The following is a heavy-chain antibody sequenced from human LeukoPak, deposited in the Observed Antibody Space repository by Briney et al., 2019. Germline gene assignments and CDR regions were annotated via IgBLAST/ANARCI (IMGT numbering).Heavy chain of an antibody. CDR1: GGSFSDNF. V-gene: IGHV4-34*01. J-gene: IGHJ4*02. CDR2: INHRGST. D-gene: IGHD2-21*02. CDR3: ARLHDSSPYYFDY. Sequence: SETLSLTCAVYGGSFSDNFWSWIRQSPGKGLEWIGEINHRGSTTYNPSLMSRVTISVDTSKNQFSLRLSSVTAADTAVYYCARLHDSSPYYFDYWGQGTLVTVSS.